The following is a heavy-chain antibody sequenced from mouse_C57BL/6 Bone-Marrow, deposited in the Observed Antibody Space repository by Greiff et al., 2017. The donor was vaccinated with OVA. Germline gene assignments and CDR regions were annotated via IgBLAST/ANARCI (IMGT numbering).Heavy chain of an antibody. Sequence: VHLVESGAELARPGASVKLSCKASGYTFTSYGISWVKQRTGQGLEWIGEIYPRSGNTYYNEKLKGKATLTADKSSSTAYMELRSLTSEDSSVYFCAGFLYWYFDVWGTGTTVTVSS. CDR3: AGFLYWYFDV. CDR1: GYTFTSYG. J-gene: IGHJ1*03. CDR2: IYPRSGNT. V-gene: IGHV1-81*01.